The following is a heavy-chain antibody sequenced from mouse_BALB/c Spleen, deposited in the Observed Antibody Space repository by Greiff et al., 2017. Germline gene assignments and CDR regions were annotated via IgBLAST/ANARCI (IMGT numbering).Heavy chain of an antibody. CDR2: ISSGGST. CDR1: GFTFSSYA. V-gene: IGHV5-6-5*01. D-gene: IGHD1-1*01. J-gene: IGHJ4*01. CDR3: AREGNYGSSSYYAMDY. Sequence: EVKLVESGGGLVKPGGSLKLSCAASGFTFSSYAMSWVRQTPEKRLEWVASISSGGSTYYPDSVKGRFTISRDNARNILYLQMSSLRSEDTAMYYCAREGNYGSSSYYAMDYWGQGTSVTVSS.